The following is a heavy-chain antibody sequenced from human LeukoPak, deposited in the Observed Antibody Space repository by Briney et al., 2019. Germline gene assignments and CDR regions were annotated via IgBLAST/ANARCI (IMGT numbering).Heavy chain of an antibody. Sequence: PSETLSLTCTLSGRSISSYYASWIRQPPGKGREWIGYIYHSGSTNYNPSLKSRVTISVDTSKNQFSLKLSSVTAADTAVYYCARGSTWYSSGWYYDDYWGQGTLVTVSS. D-gene: IGHD6-19*01. CDR2: IYHSGST. V-gene: IGHV4-59*01. J-gene: IGHJ4*02. CDR3: ARGSTWYSSGWYYDDY. CDR1: GRSISSYY.